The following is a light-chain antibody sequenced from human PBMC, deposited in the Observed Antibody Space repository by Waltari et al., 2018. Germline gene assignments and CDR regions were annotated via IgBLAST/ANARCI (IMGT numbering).Light chain of an antibody. CDR3: QQYYNTPLT. CDR2: WAS. V-gene: IGKV4-1*01. J-gene: IGKJ4*01. Sequence: DIVMTQSPDSLAVYLGERATINCTSSQSLLFTSNNKNYLSWYQKKAGQPPRLLLYWASTRESGVPDRFSGGGSGTEFTLSISSLQAEDVAVYYCQQYYNTPLTFGGGTKVDI. CDR1: QSLLFTSNNKNY.